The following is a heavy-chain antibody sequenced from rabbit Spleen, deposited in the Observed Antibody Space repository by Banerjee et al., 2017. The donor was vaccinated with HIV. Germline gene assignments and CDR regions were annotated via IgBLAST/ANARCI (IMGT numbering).Heavy chain of an antibody. D-gene: IGHD1-1*01. Sequence: QSLEESGGGLVQPEGSLTLTCTASGFSFSSSYYMCWVRQAPGKGLEWIACIDTGGSDFTYFATWAKVRFTISKTSSTTVTLQVTRLTAADTATYFCARAPYDYNALWGQGTLVTVS. J-gene: IGHJ3*01. CDR2: IDTGGSDFT. CDR1: GFSFSSSYY. CDR3: ARAPYDYNAL. V-gene: IGHV1S40*01.